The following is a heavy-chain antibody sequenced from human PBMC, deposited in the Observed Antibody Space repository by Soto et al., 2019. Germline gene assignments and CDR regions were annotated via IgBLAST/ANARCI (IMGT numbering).Heavy chain of an antibody. D-gene: IGHD3-16*01. CDR1: GFTFSSYS. CDR2: ISSSSSTI. J-gene: IGHJ6*02. CDR3: ARDGADDYYYYYGMDV. V-gene: IGHV3-48*01. Sequence: EVQLEESGGGLVQPGGSLRLSCAASGFTFSSYSMNWVRQAPGKGLEWVSYISSSSSTIYYADSVKGRFTISRDNTKNSLYLQMNSLRAEDTAVYYCARDGADDYYYYYGMDVWGQGTTVTVSS.